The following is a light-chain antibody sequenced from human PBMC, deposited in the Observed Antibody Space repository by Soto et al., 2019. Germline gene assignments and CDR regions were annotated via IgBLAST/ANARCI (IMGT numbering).Light chain of an antibody. Sequence: DVHITHSPSTLAASVGDRVTITCRASQSISSWLAWYQQKPGKAPKLLIYTASDLESGVPSRFSGSGSGTEFTLTISSLQPDDFATYYCQQYNSAWTFGQGTKVDIK. CDR1: QSISSW. CDR2: TAS. V-gene: IGKV1-5*03. CDR3: QQYNSAWT. J-gene: IGKJ1*01.